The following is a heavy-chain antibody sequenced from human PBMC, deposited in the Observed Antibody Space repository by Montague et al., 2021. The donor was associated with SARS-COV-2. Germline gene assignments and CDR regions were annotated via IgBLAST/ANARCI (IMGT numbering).Heavy chain of an antibody. CDR2: IKQDGSEK. V-gene: IGHV3-7*01. CDR3: ARDSFWGGYYPYYYGMDV. CDR1: GFTFSSYW. D-gene: IGHD3-3*01. J-gene: IGHJ6*02. Sequence: SLRLSCAASGFTFSSYWMSWVRQAPGKGLEWVANIKQDGSEKYYVDSVKGRFTISRDNAKNSLYLQMNSLRAEDTAVYYCARDSFWGGYYPYYYGMDVWGQGTTVTVSS.